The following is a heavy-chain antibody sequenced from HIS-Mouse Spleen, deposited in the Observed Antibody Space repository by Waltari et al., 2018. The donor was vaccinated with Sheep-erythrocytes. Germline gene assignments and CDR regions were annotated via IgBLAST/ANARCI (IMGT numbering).Heavy chain of an antibody. CDR1: GGSISSGGYY. J-gene: IGHJ5*02. CDR3: ARALIITMVRGVTSNWFDP. V-gene: IGHV4-31*03. D-gene: IGHD3-10*01. Sequence: QVQLQESGPGLVKPSQTLSLTCTVSGGSISSGGYYWSWIRQHPGKGLEWIGDIYYSGRTYYNPSLTSRVTISVDTSKNQFSLKLSSVTAADTAVYYCARALIITMVRGVTSNWFDPWGQGTLVTVSS. CDR2: IYYSGRT.